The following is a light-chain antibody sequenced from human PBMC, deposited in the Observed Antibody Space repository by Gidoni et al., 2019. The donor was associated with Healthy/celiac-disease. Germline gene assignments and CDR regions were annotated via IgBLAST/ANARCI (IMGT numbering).Light chain of an antibody. Sequence: QSALTQPASVSGSPGQSITISCTGTSSDVGGYNYVSWYQQHPGKAPELMIYEVSNRPSGVPDRFSGSKSGNTASLTISGLQAEDEADYYCSSYTSSSPLVFGTGTKVTVL. J-gene: IGLJ1*01. CDR2: EVS. V-gene: IGLV2-14*01. CDR3: SSYTSSSPLV. CDR1: SSDVGGYNY.